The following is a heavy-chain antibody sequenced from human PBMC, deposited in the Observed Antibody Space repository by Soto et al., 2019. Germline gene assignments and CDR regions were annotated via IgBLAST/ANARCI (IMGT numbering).Heavy chain of an antibody. V-gene: IGHV1-18*01. CDR3: ARGRYGDY. D-gene: IGHD1-1*01. Sequence: QVHLVQSGAEVKKPGASVKVSCQGSGYAFTTYGITWVRQAPGQGLEWMGGISAHNGNTNYAQKLQGRVTVTRDTSASTAYMERRSLRYDDTAVYYCARGRYGDYWGQGALVTVSS. J-gene: IGHJ4*02. CDR2: ISAHNGNT. CDR1: GYAFTTYG.